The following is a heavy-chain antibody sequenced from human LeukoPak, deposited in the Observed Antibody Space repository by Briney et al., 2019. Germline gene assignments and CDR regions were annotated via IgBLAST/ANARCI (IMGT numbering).Heavy chain of an antibody. CDR2: ISSSSSYI. CDR3: ASNYYYDSSGYYPVDY. D-gene: IGHD3-22*01. CDR1: GFTFSSYS. J-gene: IGHJ4*02. Sequence: GGSLRLSCAASGFTFSSYSMNWVRQAPGKGLEWVSSISSSSSYIYYADSVKGRFTISRDNAKNSLYLQMNSLRAEDTAVYYCASNYYYDSSGYYPVDYWGQGTLVTVSS. V-gene: IGHV3-21*01.